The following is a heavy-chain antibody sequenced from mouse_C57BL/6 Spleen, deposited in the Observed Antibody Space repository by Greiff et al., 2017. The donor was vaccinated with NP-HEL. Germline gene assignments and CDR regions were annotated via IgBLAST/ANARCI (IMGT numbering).Heavy chain of an antibody. V-gene: IGHV1-26*01. CDR2: INPNNGGT. CDR3: ARAPVDY. Sequence: EVQLQQSGPELVKPGASVKISCKASGYTFTDYYMNWVKQSHGKSLEWIGDINPNNGGTSYNQKFKGKATLTVDKSSSTAYMELRSLTSEDSAVYYCARAPVDYWGQGTSVTVSS. J-gene: IGHJ4*01. CDR1: GYTFTDYY.